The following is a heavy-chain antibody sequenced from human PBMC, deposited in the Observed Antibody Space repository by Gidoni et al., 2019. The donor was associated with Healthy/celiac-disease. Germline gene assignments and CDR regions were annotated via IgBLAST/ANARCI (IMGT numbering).Heavy chain of an antibody. J-gene: IGHJ2*01. D-gene: IGHD3-3*01. CDR3: ARSGAYDFWSGYYTDWYFDL. Sequence: RFTISRDNSKNTLYLQMNSLRAEDTAVYYCARSGAYDFWSGYYTDWYFDLWGRGTLVTVSS. V-gene: IGHV3-30*07.